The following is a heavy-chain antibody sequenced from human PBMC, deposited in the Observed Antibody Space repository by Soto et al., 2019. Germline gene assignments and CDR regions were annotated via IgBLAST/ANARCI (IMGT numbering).Heavy chain of an antibody. V-gene: IGHV4-59*01. D-gene: IGHD5-12*01. CDR3: ARGGGYNHFDS. CDR1: GASISNYY. J-gene: IGHJ4*02. Sequence: SETLSLTCTVSGASISNYYWSWIRQPPGKGLEWIGYSYYTGSTNYNPSLKSRVTISVDTSKNQFSLKLTFVTAADTAVYYCARGGGYNHFDSWGQGTLVTVS. CDR2: SYYTGST.